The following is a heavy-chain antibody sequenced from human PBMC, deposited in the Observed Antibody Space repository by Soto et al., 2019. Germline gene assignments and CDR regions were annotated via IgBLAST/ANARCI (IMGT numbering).Heavy chain of an antibody. D-gene: IGHD3-3*01. Sequence: ASVKVCCKASGYTLTMSYMHWLRQAPGQGLEWMGIINPSGGTTSYAQKFQGRVTLTRDTSTSTVYMELSDLRSDDTAVYFCARDRSILEWYYFDYWGQGTLVTVSS. J-gene: IGHJ4*02. V-gene: IGHV1-46*01. CDR2: INPSGGTT. CDR3: ARDRSILEWYYFDY. CDR1: GYTLTMSY.